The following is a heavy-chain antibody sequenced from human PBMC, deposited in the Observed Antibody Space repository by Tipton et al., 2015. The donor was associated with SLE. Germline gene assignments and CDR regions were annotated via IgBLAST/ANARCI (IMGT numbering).Heavy chain of an antibody. Sequence: TLSLTCAVYGGSFSGYYWSWIRQPPGKGLEWIGEINHSGSTNYNPSLKGRVTISVDTSKNQFSLKLSSVTVADTAVYYCARTFPYGGFDPWGQGTLVTVSS. CDR1: GGSFSGYY. J-gene: IGHJ5*02. CDR3: ARTFPYGGFDP. V-gene: IGHV4-34*01. CDR2: INHSGST. D-gene: IGHD4-23*01.